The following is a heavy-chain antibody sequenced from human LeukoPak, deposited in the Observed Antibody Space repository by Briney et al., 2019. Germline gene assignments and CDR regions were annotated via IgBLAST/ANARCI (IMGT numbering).Heavy chain of an antibody. CDR1: GFTVSSDY. Sequence: GGSLRLSCAASGFTVSSDYMSWVRQAPGKGLEWVSVIYSSSITSYADSVKGRFTISRHNSKNTLYLQMNSLRADDTAVYYCARGRVAANDAFDIWGQGTMVTVSS. V-gene: IGHV3-53*04. CDR2: IYSSSIT. CDR3: ARGRVAANDAFDI. D-gene: IGHD6-25*01. J-gene: IGHJ3*02.